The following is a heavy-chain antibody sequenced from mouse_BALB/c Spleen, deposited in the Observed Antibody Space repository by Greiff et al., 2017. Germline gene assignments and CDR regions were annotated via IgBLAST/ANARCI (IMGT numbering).Heavy chain of an antibody. CDR2: INSNGGST. D-gene: IGHD1-1*01. CDR1: GFTFSSYG. J-gene: IGHJ4*01. Sequence: DVKLVESGGGLVQPGGSLKLSCAASGFTFSSYGMSWVRQTPDKRLELVATINSNGGSTYYPDSVKGRFTISRDNAKNTLYLQMSSLKSEDTAMYYCARDGWGYYGSSSPMDYWGQGTSVTVSS. V-gene: IGHV5-6-3*01. CDR3: ARDGWGYYGSSSPMDY.